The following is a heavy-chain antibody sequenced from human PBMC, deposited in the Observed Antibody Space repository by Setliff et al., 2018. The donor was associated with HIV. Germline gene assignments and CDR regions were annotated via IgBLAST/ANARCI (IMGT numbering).Heavy chain of an antibody. D-gene: IGHD6-19*01. Sequence: PSETLSLTCDVSGDLIRNSYYYWAWIRQSQGRGLEWIGSVYYSGITHYNPSLESRATISVDTSMNYLSLNLTSVTAADTAVYFCARDMMHWLVMVPGATRGYFDAWGQGALVTVSS. V-gene: IGHV4-39*07. CDR1: GDLIRNSYYY. J-gene: IGHJ4*02. CDR2: VYYSGIT. CDR3: ARDMMHWLVMVPGATRGYFDA.